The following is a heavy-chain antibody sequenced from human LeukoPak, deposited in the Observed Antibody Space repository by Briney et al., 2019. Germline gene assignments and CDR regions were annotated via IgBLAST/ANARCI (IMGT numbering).Heavy chain of an antibody. CDR1: GYTFTGYY. J-gene: IGHJ5*02. V-gene: IGHV1-2*02. Sequence: ASVKVSCKASGYTFTGYYMHWVRQAPGQGLEWMGWINPNSGGTNYAQKFQGRVTMTRDTSISTAYMELNRLRSDDTAVYYCAMTSSQYNWFDPWGQGTLVTVSS. D-gene: IGHD2-2*01. CDR2: INPNSGGT. CDR3: AMTSSQYNWFDP.